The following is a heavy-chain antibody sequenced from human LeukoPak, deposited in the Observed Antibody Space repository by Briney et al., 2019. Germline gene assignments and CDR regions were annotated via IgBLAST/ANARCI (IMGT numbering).Heavy chain of an antibody. CDR1: GFSFNDAW. CDR3: TTDTRRIDTFA. V-gene: IGHV3-15*07. J-gene: IGHJ4*02. D-gene: IGHD2-2*01. Sequence: PGGSLRLSCAASGFSFNDAWMNWVRQAPGKGLEWVGRIKRRSDGGTPDYAAPVQGRFTISRDESKNTLYLQMNSLKTGDTAVYYCTTDTRRIDTFAWGQGILVTVAA. CDR2: IKRRSDGGTP.